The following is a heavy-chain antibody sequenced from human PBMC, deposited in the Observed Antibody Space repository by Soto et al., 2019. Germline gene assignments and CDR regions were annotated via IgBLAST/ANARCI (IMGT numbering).Heavy chain of an antibody. D-gene: IGHD6-6*01. CDR3: VKGNKRSADNWFDP. Sequence: EVQLLEYGGGLVQPGGSLRLSCAASGFTFKNYAMTWVRQAPGKGLEWVSGISDSGSSTYYADSVRGRLTISRDNSGNTVYLQMNSLRAEDTAVYYCVKGNKRSADNWFDPWGPGTLVTVSS. J-gene: IGHJ5*02. CDR1: GFTFKNYA. V-gene: IGHV3-23*01. CDR2: ISDSGSST.